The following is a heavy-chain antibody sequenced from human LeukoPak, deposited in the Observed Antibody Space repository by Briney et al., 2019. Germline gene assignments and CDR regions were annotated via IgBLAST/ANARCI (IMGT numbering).Heavy chain of an antibody. CDR2: ISYDGSNK. V-gene: IGHV3-30*04. J-gene: IGHJ4*02. D-gene: IGHD3-10*01. CDR3: ARWGKGYYGSGTLLITGIDY. Sequence: GGSLRLSCAASGFTFSSYAMHWVRQAPGKELEWVAVISYDGSNKYYADSVKGRFTISRDNSKNTLYLQMNSLRAEDTAVYYCARWGKGYYGSGTLLITGIDYWGQGTLVTVSS. CDR1: GFTFSSYA.